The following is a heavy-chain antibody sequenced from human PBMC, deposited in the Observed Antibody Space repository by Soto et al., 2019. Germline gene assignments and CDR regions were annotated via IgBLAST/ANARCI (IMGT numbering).Heavy chain of an antibody. V-gene: IGHV1-18*01. D-gene: IGHD3-10*01. CDR2: ISAYNGNT. J-gene: IGHJ6*03. CDR3: ARDRGYYGSGSYLYYYYYYMDV. CDR1: GYTFTSYG. Sequence: ASVKVSCKASGYTFTSYGISWVRQAPGQGLEWMGWISAYNGNTNYAQELQGRVTMTTDTSTSTAYMELRSPRSDDTAVYYCARDRGYYGSGSYLYYYYYYMDVWGKGTTVTVSS.